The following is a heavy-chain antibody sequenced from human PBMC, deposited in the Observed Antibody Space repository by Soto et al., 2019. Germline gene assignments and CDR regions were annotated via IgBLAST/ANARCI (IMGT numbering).Heavy chain of an antibody. V-gene: IGHV4-38-2*01. J-gene: IGHJ6*02. CDR1: GYSISSGYY. CDR3: AEGGYSYGYYYGMDV. Sequence: SETLSLTCAVSGYSISSGYYWGWIRQPPGKGLEWIGSIYHSGSTYYNPSLKSRVTISVDTSKNQFSLKLSSVTAADTAVYYCAEGGYSYGYYYGMDVWLQVNTVAVSS. D-gene: IGHD5-18*01. CDR2: IYHSGST.